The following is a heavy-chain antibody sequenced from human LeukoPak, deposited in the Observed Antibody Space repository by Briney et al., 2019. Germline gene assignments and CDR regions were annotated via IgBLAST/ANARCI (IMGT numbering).Heavy chain of an antibody. J-gene: IGHJ4*02. V-gene: IGHV4-39*01. D-gene: IGHD3-10*01. CDR3: GSVDRGWFGAGEY. CDR2: IYQSGST. Sequence: PSETLSLTCTVSGGSISSVSNSWGWIRQPPGKGLEWIGSIYQSGSTYYNPPLKSRVTISVDTSKNQISLKLTSVTVADTAEYYCGSVDRGWFGAGEYWGQGTLVTVSS. CDR1: GGSISSVSNS.